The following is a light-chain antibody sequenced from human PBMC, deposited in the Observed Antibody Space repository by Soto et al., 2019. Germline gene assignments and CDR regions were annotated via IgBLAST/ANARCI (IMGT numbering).Light chain of an antibody. J-gene: IGKJ1*01. CDR3: QQYNSYSPT. CDR2: KAS. Sequence: IQMTQSPSTLSASVGDRVTITCRASQSISSWLAWYQQKPGKAPKLLINKASSLESGVPSRFSGSGSGTEFTLTISSLQPDDFATYYCQQYNSYSPTFGQGTKVDIK. V-gene: IGKV1-5*03. CDR1: QSISSW.